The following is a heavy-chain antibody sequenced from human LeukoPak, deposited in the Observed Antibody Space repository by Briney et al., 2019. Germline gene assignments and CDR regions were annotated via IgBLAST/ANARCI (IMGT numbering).Heavy chain of an antibody. CDR3: ARGRTDLSDAFDI. CDR1: GFTFTSHD. CDR2: MNPNSGNT. V-gene: IGHV1-8*01. J-gene: IGHJ3*02. D-gene: IGHD1-1*01. Sequence: ASVKVSCKASGFTFTSHDYNWVRQATGQGLEWMGWMNPNSGNTGYAQKFQGRVTMTRDTSITTVYMELSSLTSEDTAVYYCARGRTDLSDAFDIWGQGTMVTVSS.